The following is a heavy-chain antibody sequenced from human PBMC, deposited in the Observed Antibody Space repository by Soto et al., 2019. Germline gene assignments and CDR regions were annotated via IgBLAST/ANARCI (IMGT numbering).Heavy chain of an antibody. CDR2: IYYSGST. V-gene: IGHV4-59*01. CDR1: GGSISSYY. CDR3: ARGGVTRYYYYGMDV. J-gene: IGHJ6*02. D-gene: IGHD4-4*01. Sequence: PSETLSLTCTVSGGSISSYYWSWIRQPPGKGLEWIGYIYYSGSTNYNPSLKSRVTISVDTSKNQFSLKLSSVTAADTAVYYCARGGVTRYYYYGMDVWGQGTTVTVSS.